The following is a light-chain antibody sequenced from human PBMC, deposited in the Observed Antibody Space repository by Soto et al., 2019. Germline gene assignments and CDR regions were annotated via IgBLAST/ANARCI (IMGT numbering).Light chain of an antibody. V-gene: IGKV3-20*01. CDR3: EQYDNSQWT. CDR1: QSVSSSH. Sequence: EIVLTQSPGTLSLSPGERATLSCRASQSVSSSHLAWFQQKPGQAPRLLIYDASSRATGIPDRFSGSGSGTEFTLPISRLEPEDFAVYYCEQYDNSQWTFGQGTKVEIK. J-gene: IGKJ1*01. CDR2: DAS.